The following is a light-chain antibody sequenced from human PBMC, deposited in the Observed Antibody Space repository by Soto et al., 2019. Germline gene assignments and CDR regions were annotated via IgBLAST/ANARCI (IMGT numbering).Light chain of an antibody. J-gene: IGKJ5*01. CDR1: QSVSSSY. V-gene: IGKV3-20*01. CDR3: QQYGSSPSIT. Sequence: EIVLTQSPGTLSLSPGERATLSCRASQSVSSSYLAWYQQKPGQAPRLLIYGASSSATGIPDRFSGSGSGTDFTLTISRLEPEDFAVYYCQQYGSSPSITFGQGTRLEIK. CDR2: GAS.